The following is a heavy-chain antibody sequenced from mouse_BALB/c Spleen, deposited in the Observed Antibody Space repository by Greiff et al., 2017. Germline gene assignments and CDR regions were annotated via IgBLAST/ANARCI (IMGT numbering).Heavy chain of an antibody. CDR1: GYTFTSYY. Sequence: QVQLQQSGAELVKPGASVKLSCKASGYTFTSYYMYWVKQRPGQGLEWIGEINPSNGGTNFNEKFKSKATLTVDKSSSTAYMQLSSLTSEDSAVYYCTRFGPRIYYYGSSDVFAYWGQGTLVTVSA. CDR3: TRFGPRIYYYGSSDVFAY. CDR2: INPSNGGT. J-gene: IGHJ3*01. D-gene: IGHD1-1*01. V-gene: IGHV1S81*02.